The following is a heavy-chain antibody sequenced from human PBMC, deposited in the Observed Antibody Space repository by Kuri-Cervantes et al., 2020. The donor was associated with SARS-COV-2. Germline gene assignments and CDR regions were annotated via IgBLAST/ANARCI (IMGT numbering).Heavy chain of an antibody. D-gene: IGHD3/OR15-3a*01. Sequence: GGSLRLSCVGSGFTFGDYAMSWVRQSPGKGLEWVSAISGSGSNTYYADSVKGRFIISRDNSKNTLYLQMDSPRADDTAVYFCARDKSYGFWREPFDYWGQGTPVTVSS. CDR3: ARDKSYGFWREPFDY. CDR2: ISGSGSNT. J-gene: IGHJ4*02. CDR1: GFTFGDYA. V-gene: IGHV3-23*01.